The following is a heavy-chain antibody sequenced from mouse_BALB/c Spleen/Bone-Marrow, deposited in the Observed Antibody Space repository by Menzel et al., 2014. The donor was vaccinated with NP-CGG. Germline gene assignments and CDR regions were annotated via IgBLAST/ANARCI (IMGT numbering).Heavy chain of an antibody. V-gene: IGHV1-80*01. D-gene: IGHD2-4*01. CDR3: ARDDYGPDY. CDR1: GYAFSSFW. J-gene: IGHJ2*01. CDR2: IYPGDGET. Sequence: QVQLQQSGAELVRPGSSVKISCKASGYAFSSFWMNWVKQRPGQGLEWIGQIYPGDGETNYNGKFKGKATLTADKSSSTAYMQLSSLTSEDSAVYFCARDDYGPDYCGQGTTLTVSS.